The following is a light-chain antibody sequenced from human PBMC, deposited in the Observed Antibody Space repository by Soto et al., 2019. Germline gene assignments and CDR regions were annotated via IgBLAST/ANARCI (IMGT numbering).Light chain of an antibody. CDR2: DSN. Sequence: QSVLTQPTSVPGAPGQTVTISCTGSSSNIGAGYDVHWYQQLPGTAPKLLIYDSNNRPSGVPDRFSGSKSGASASLAITGLQAEDEADYYCQSYDSSLPWVFGGGTKLTVL. CDR3: QSYDSSLPWV. CDR1: SSNIGAGYD. J-gene: IGLJ3*02. V-gene: IGLV1-40*01.